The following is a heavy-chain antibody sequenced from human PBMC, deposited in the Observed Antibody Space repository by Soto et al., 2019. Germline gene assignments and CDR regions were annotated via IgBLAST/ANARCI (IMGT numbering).Heavy chain of an antibody. CDR2: IYYSGST. J-gene: IGHJ5*02. D-gene: IGHD3-10*01. CDR3: PRGGRGAYNWFDP. CDR1: GGSISSGDYY. Sequence: PSETLSLTCTVSGGSISSGDYYWSWIRQPPGKGLEWIGYIYYSGSTYYNPSLKSRVTISVDTSKNQFSLKLSSVTAADTAVYSWPRGGRGAYNWFDPWGQGTLVTVSS. V-gene: IGHV4-30-4*01.